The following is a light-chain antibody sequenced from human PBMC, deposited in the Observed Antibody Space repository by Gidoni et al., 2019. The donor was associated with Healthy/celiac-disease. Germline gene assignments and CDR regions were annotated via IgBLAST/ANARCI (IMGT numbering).Light chain of an antibody. J-gene: IGKJ2*01. CDR3: QQYYSYPPRYT. V-gene: IGKV1-8*01. CDR2: AAS. Sequence: AIRMTQSPSSFSASTGDRVTITCRASQGISSYFAWYQQKPVKAPKLLIYAASTLQSGVPSRFSGSGSGTDFTLTISCLQSEDFATYYCQQYYSYPPRYTFGQGTKLEIK. CDR1: QGISSY.